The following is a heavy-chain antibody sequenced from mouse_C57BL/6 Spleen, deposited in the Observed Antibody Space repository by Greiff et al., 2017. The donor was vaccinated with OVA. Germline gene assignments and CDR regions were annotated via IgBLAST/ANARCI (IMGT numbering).Heavy chain of an antibody. Sequence: VQLQQSGPGLVQPSQSLSITCTVSGFSLTSYGVHWVRQPPGKGLEWLGVIWSGGSTDYNAAFISRLSISKDNSKSQVFFKMNSLQADDTAIYYCAKSIYYDYEKSGFAYWGQGTLVTVSA. CDR1: GFSLTSYG. J-gene: IGHJ3*01. V-gene: IGHV2-4*01. CDR3: AKSIYYDYEKSGFAY. D-gene: IGHD2-4*01. CDR2: IWSGGST.